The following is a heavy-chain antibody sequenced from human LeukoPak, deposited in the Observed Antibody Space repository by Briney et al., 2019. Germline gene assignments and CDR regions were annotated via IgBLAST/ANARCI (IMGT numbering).Heavy chain of an antibody. V-gene: IGHV1-18*01. CDR3: ARTGWGSYLLDY. D-gene: IGHD3-16*01. Sequence: ASVKVSCKASGFTFTSYDINWVRQAPGQGLEWMGWISAYNGNTNYAQKLQGRVTMTTDTSTSTAYMELRSLRSDDTAVYYCARTGWGSYLLDYWGQGTLVTVSS. CDR1: GFTFTSYD. J-gene: IGHJ4*02. CDR2: ISAYNGNT.